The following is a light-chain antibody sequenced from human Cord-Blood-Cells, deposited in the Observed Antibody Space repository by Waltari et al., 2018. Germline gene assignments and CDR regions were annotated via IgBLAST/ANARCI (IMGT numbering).Light chain of an antibody. V-gene: IGLV8-61*01. Sequence: QTAATQDPSSPVSPAREVTLTYGFTPDSVSTSYYPRWSQQTPGQAPRTRIYSTNTRASGVPVRFSGSILGNKAALTIPGAQADDESDYYGVLYRGSGIWVFGGGTKLTVL. J-gene: IGLJ3*02. CDR1: PDSVSTSYY. CDR3: VLYRGSGIWV. CDR2: STN.